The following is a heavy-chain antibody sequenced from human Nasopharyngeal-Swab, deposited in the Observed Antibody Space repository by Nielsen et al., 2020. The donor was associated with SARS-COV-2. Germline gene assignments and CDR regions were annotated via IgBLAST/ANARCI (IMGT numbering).Heavy chain of an antibody. D-gene: IGHD3-22*01. Sequence: SETLSLTCAVSGGSISSSNWWSCVRQPPGKGLEWIGEIYHSGSTNYNPSLKSRVTISVDKSKNQFSLKLSSVTAADTAVYYCAVHYYDSSGFPNYYFDYWGQGTLVTVSS. CDR2: IYHSGST. CDR1: GGSISSSNW. CDR3: AVHYYDSSGFPNYYFDY. J-gene: IGHJ4*02. V-gene: IGHV4-4*02.